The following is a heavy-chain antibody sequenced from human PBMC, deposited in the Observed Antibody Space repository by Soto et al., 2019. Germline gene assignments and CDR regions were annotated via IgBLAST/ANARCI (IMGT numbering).Heavy chain of an antibody. CDR2: INVGNGDT. Sequence: QVQLVQSGAEVKEPGASVKVSCRVSGYTFSNTGFHWVRQAPGQGLEWMGWINVGNGDTRYSERFPGRITITRDTSANTLYVELSSLRSEDTAVYYCARDDAVGGDKYWGQGTLVTVSS. CDR3: ARDDAVGGDKY. J-gene: IGHJ4*02. D-gene: IGHD3-10*01. CDR1: GYTFSNTG. V-gene: IGHV1-3*01.